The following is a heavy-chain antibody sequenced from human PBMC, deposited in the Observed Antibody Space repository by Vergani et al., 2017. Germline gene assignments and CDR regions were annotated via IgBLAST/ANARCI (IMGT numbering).Heavy chain of an antibody. Sequence: QVTLKESGPALVKPTQTLTLTCTLSGFSVNSHPMRVIWIRQPPGKALEWLARIDWDDDKFYDRSLKTRLTISKDTSKNQVVLRMTNMDPVDTAMYYCAKILSKSGYNYYAFDIWGQGTMVIVSS. CDR3: AKILSKSGYNYYAFDI. CDR1: GFSVNSHPMR. CDR2: IDWDDDK. D-gene: IGHD5-24*01. J-gene: IGHJ3*02. V-gene: IGHV2-70*04.